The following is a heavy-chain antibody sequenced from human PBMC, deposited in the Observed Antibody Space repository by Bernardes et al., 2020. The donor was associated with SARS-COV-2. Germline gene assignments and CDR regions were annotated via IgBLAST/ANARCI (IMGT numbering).Heavy chain of an antibody. D-gene: IGHD4-17*01. J-gene: IGHJ6*02. CDR1: GYTFTSYY. CDR3: ARETVGLGRYYYYGMDV. Sequence: ASVKVSCKASGYTFTSYYMHWVRQAPGQGLEWMGIINPSGGSTSYAQKFQGRVTMTRDTSTSTVYMELSSLRSEDTAVYYCARETVGLGRYYYYGMDVWGQGTTVTVSS. V-gene: IGHV1-46*01. CDR2: INPSGGST.